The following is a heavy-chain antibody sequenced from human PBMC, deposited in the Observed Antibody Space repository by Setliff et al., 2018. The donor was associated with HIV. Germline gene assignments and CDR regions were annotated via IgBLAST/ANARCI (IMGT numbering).Heavy chain of an antibody. CDR2: INAANGHA. CDR1: GGTLSNYV. V-gene: IGHV1-3*01. Sequence: ASVKVSCKPSGGTLSNYVITWVRQAPGQRLELMAWINAANGHAKYSQKFQGRVTITRDTSATIAYMELSSLTSEDTALYFCARTDYDSGKSVLDSWGQGTLVTVSS. D-gene: IGHD3-10*01. CDR3: ARTDYDSGKSVLDS. J-gene: IGHJ5*01.